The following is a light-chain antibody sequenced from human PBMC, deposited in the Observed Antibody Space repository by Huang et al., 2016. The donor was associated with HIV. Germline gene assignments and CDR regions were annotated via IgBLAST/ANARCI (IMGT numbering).Light chain of an antibody. CDR1: QNIGNY. J-gene: IGKJ5*01. CDR2: DAS. CDR3: QQRSNWIT. Sequence: EIVLTQSPATLSLSPGERATLSCRARQNIGNYLAWYQQKPDQDPRLLIFDASTRATGMARFSGSGSGTDFTLTNSSLEPEDFAVYYCQQRSNWITFGQGTRLDMK. V-gene: IGKV3-11*01.